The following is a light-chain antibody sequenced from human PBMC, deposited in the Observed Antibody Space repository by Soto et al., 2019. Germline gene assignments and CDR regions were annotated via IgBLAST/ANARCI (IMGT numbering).Light chain of an antibody. J-gene: IGKJ1*01. V-gene: IGKV3-20*01. CDR2: GAS. CDR3: QQFCSSSWT. Sequence: ESVLTQSPGTLSLSPGEKATLSCRASQSVSSSYLAWYQQKPGQAPRLLIYGASSRATGIPDRFSGSGSGTDFTLTVSRLEPEDFAVYYGQQFCSSSWTFGQGTKVDIK. CDR1: QSVSSSY.